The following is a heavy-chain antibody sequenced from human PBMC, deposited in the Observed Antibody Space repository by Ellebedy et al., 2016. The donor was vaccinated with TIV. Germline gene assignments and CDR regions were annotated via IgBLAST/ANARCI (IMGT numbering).Heavy chain of an antibody. Sequence: PSETLSLTCAASGFTVGNNFMSWVRQAPGKGLEWVSLIYSGGSTDYADSVKGRFTISRDSSKNTLYLQMNSLRAEDTAMYYCARKTDTGTSGDYWGQGTPVTVSS. D-gene: IGHD1-1*01. CDR3: ARKTDTGTSGDY. V-gene: IGHV3-53*01. CDR1: GFTVGNNF. CDR2: IYSGGST. J-gene: IGHJ4*02.